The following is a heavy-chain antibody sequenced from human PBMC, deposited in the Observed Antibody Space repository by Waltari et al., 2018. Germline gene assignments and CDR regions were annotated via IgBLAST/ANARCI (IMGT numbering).Heavy chain of an antibody. J-gene: IGHJ4*02. CDR1: GFTFSRVW. D-gene: IGHD3-22*01. CDR3: TTDMVFTRGHFDH. Sequence: EVQLVESGGGLVKPGGSLRLSCTASGFTFSRVWMNWVRQAPGQGLEWCGRIKSKIDGETIVDAAPVKGRFIISRDDSQNTAYVQMNSLKTEDTAVYYCTTDMVFTRGHFDHWGRGTLVTVSS. CDR2: IKSKIDGETI. V-gene: IGHV3-15*07.